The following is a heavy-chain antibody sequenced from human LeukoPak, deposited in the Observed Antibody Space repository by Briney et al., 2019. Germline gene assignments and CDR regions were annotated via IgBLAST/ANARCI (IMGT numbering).Heavy chain of an antibody. Sequence: PGGSLRLSCAASGFTFSSYAMHWVRQAPGKGLEYVSAISSNGGSTYYANSVKGRFTISRDNSKNTLYLQMGSLRAEDMAVYYCAGSIAATANYYYYYYYMDVWGKGTTVTVSS. CDR3: AGSIAATANYYYYYYYMDV. CDR2: ISSNGGST. V-gene: IGHV3-64*01. D-gene: IGHD6-6*01. CDR1: GFTFSSYA. J-gene: IGHJ6*03.